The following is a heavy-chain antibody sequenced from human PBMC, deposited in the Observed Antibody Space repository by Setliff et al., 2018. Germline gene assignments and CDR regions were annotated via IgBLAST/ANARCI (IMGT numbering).Heavy chain of an antibody. J-gene: IGHJ3*01. D-gene: IGHD3-22*01. CDR3: ARAHRYCSDTSGYFYDQGRSAFDV. V-gene: IGHV3-20*04. CDR2: INRNGGRI. CDR1: GFTFDDYV. Sequence: LRLSCAASGFTFDDYVMSWVRQAPGRGLGWVSDINRNGGRIGYADPLKGRFTIYRDNAKNSLYLQMKSLGAEYTALYYCARAHRYCSDTSGYFYDQGRSAFDVWGQGTMVTVSS.